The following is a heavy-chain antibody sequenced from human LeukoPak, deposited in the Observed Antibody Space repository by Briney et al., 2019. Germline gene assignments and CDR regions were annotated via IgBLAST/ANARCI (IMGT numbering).Heavy chain of an antibody. CDR3: ARQGSYDNSGYSFDY. V-gene: IGHV5-51*01. J-gene: IGHJ4*02. Sequence: GESLKISCKASGYSLINHWIGWVRQMPGKGLDWMGIIYPGDADATYSPSFQGQVTISADKSTTTVYLQWSSLKASDTAMYYCARQGSYDNSGYSFDYWGQGTLVTVTS. CDR2: IYPGDADA. CDR1: GYSLINHW. D-gene: IGHD3-22*01.